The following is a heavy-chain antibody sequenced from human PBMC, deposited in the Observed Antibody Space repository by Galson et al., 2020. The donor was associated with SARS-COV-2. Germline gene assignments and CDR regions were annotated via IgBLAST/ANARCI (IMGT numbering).Heavy chain of an antibody. J-gene: IGHJ6*03. Sequence: SETLSLTCAVSGGSISSSDWCGWVRQPPGKGLEWIGELYHSGYINYHTSLKRRATMPVDTSKHQFSLKLSSVTAADTALYYCSRIIVTAYYFSYMDVWGKGTTVTVSS. D-gene: IGHD2-21*02. CDR1: GGSISSSDW. V-gene: IGHV4-4*02. CDR2: LYHSGYI. CDR3: SRIIVTAYYFSYMDV.